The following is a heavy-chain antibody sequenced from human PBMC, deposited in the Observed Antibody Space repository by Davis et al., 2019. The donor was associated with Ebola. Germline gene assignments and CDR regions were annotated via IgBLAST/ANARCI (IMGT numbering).Heavy chain of an antibody. J-gene: IGHJ6*02. CDR3: ARDSRWLVPGTYYYYGMDV. D-gene: IGHD6-19*01. Sequence: SETLSLTCTVSGGSISSSSYYWGWIRQPPGKGLEWIGSIYYSGSTYYNPSLKSRVTISVDTSKNHFSLKLSSVTAADTAVYYCARDSRWLVPGTYYYYGMDVWAKGQWSPSL. CDR2: IYYSGST. CDR1: GGSISSSSYY. V-gene: IGHV4-39*02.